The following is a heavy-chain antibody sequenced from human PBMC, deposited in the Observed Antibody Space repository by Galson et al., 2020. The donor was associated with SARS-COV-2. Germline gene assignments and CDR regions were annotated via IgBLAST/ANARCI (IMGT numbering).Heavy chain of an antibody. CDR1: GGTFSSYA. D-gene: IGHD3-22*01. CDR3: ASRSDTMIVVVPAYYYYMDV. Sequence: SVKVSCKASGGTFSSYAISWVRQAPGQGLEWMGGIIPILGIANYAQKFQGRVTITADKSTSTAYMELSSLRSEDTAVYYCASRSDTMIVVVPAYYYYMDVWGKGTTVTVSS. CDR2: IIPILGIA. J-gene: IGHJ6*03. V-gene: IGHV1-69*10.